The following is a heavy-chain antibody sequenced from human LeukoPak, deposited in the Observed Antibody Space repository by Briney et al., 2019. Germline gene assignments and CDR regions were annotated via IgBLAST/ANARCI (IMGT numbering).Heavy chain of an antibody. V-gene: IGHV4-59*12. CDR1: GGSISIYY. D-gene: IGHD4-11*01. Sequence: PSETLSLTCTVSGGSISIYYWSWIRQPPGKGLEWIGYVYNSENTNYNPSLKSRATISADTSKNQFSLKLSSVTAADTAVYYCARDRYSNSFYYYYAMDVWGQGTTVTVSS. CDR2: VYNSENT. J-gene: IGHJ6*02. CDR3: ARDRYSNSFYYYYAMDV.